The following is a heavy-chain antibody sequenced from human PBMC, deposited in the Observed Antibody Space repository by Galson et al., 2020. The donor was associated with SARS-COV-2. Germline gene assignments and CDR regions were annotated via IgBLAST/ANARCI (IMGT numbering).Heavy chain of an antibody. CDR3: AKQGLATIFYFDY. CDR2: ISSSGGSA. D-gene: IGHD5-12*01. V-gene: IGHV3-23*01. CDR1: GFTFSSSA. Sequence: GESLKISCTASGFTFSSSAMNWVRQAPGKGLEWVSAISSSGGSAYYADSVKGRFTISRDNSRNTLYLQMNSLRAEDTAVYYCAKQGLATIFYFDYWGQGTLVTVSS. J-gene: IGHJ4*02.